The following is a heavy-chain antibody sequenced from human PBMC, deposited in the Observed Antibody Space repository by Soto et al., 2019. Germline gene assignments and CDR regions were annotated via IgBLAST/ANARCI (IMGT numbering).Heavy chain of an antibody. CDR3: ASGDLWFGAPDV. V-gene: IGHV3-33*01. D-gene: IGHD3-10*01. CDR2: IWYDGSNK. CDR1: GFTFSSYG. Sequence: GGSLRLSCAASGFTFSSYGMHWVRQAPGKGLEWAAVIWYDGSNKYYADSVKGRFTISRDNSKNTLYLQMNSLRAEDTAVYYCASGDLWFGAPDVWGQGTTATVSS. J-gene: IGHJ6*02.